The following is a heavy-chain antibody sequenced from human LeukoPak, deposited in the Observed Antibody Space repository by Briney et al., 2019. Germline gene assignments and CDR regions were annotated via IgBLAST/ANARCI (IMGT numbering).Heavy chain of an antibody. J-gene: IGHJ4*02. V-gene: IGHV3-30*02. CDR1: GFTFNNYD. CDR3: ARDADDIVVVPAARPSSLLY. Sequence: PGGSLRLSCAASGFTFNNYDMHWVRQAPGKGLEWVAFIWPHGTNTYYGDSVKGRFTISRDNSKNTLYLQMNSLRAEDTAVYYCARDADDIVVVPAARPSSLLYWGQGTLVTVSS. CDR2: IWPHGTNT. D-gene: IGHD2-2*01.